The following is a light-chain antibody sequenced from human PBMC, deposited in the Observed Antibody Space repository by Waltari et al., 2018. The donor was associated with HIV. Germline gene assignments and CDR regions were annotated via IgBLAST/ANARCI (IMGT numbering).Light chain of an antibody. J-gene: IGLJ3*02. V-gene: IGLV8-61*01. CDR3: VLFMGNGIWV. CDR1: SGSVPTSYY. CDR2: STN. Sequence: QTVVTQEPSFSVSPGGTVTLPCGSSSGSVPTSYYPSWYQQTPGQAPRTLIYSTNTRSSGVPERFSGSILGNKAALTITGAQADDESDYYCVLFMGNGIWVFGGGTKLTVL.